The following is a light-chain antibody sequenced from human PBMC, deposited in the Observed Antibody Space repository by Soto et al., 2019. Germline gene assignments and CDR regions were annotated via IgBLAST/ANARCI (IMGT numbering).Light chain of an antibody. CDR3: ISYTSSSTWV. Sequence: QSVLTQPASVSGSPGQSITISCTGTSSDVGGYNYVSWYQQHPGTAPKLMIYEVSNRPSGVSDRFSGSRSGNTASLTISGLHAEDESDYYCISYTSSSTWVFGGGTQLTVL. CDR1: SSDVGGYNY. J-gene: IGLJ3*02. V-gene: IGLV2-14*01. CDR2: EVS.